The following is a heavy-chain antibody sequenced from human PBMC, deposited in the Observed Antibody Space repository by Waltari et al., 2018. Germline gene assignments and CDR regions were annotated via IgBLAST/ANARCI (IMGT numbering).Heavy chain of an antibody. V-gene: IGHV1-69*10. CDR3: ARGGYGRVAAAPQGVGSWFDP. CDR1: GGTFSSYA. CDR2: VLPILGIA. Sequence: QVQLVQSGAEVKKPGSSVKVSCKASGGTFSSYAISWVRQAPGQGLEWMGGVLPILGIATDAQKVQGRVTISADKATSTAYMELSSLGSEDTAVYYCARGGYGRVAAAPQGVGSWFDPWGQGTLVTVSS. D-gene: IGHD6-13*01. J-gene: IGHJ5*02.